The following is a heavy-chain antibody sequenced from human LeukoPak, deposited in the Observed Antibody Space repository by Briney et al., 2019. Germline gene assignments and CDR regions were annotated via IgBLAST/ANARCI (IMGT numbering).Heavy chain of an antibody. CDR3: ARSEYSSSSSHFQH. V-gene: IGHV4-34*01. J-gene: IGHJ1*01. Sequence: SETLSLTCAVYGGSLSGYYWSWIRQPPGKGLEWIGEINHSGSTNYNPSLKSRVTISVDTSKNQFSLKLSSVTAADTAVYYCARSEYSSSSSHFQHWGQGTLVTVSS. CDR1: GGSLSGYY. CDR2: INHSGST. D-gene: IGHD6-6*01.